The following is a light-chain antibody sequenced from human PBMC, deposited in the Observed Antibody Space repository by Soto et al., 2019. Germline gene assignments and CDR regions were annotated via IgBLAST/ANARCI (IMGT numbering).Light chain of an antibody. CDR2: GNF. V-gene: IGLV1-40*01. CDR3: QSYDSSPSGSVV. J-gene: IGLJ2*01. Sequence: QAVVTQPPSVSGAPGQRVTISCTGSSSNIAAGYDVHWYQKLPGTAPKLLIFGNFNRPSGVPERFSASKSGTSASLAIAGLQAEDEADYYCQSYDSSPSGSVVFGGGTKLTVL. CDR1: SSNIAAGYD.